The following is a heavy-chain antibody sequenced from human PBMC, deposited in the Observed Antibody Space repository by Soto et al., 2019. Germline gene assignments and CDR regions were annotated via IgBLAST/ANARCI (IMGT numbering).Heavy chain of an antibody. CDR2: IYYSGST. CDR3: ARGEDGYGDTPYYFDY. V-gene: IGHV4-31*03. Sequence: QVQLQESGPGLVKPSQTLSLTCTVSGGSISSGGYYWSWIRQHPGKGLEWIGYIYYSGSTYYNPSLRSRVTISVATSKNQFSLKLSSVTAADTAVYYCARGEDGYGDTPYYFDYWGQGTLVTVSS. D-gene: IGHD4-17*01. CDR1: GGSISSGGYY. J-gene: IGHJ4*02.